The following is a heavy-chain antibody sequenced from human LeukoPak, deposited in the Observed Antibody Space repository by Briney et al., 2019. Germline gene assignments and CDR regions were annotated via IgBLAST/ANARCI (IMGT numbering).Heavy chain of an antibody. Sequence: GASVKVSCKASGYTFSGYYLHWVRQAPGQGLEWMGWINPNTGDTNFAQKFQGRVTMTRDTSISTAYMELSRLISDDTAVYYCTREGGRRWELVESFTYWFDPWGQGTLVTVSS. V-gene: IGHV1-2*02. CDR1: GYTFSGYY. CDR2: INPNTGDT. CDR3: TREGGRRWELVESFTYWFDP. J-gene: IGHJ5*02. D-gene: IGHD4-23*01.